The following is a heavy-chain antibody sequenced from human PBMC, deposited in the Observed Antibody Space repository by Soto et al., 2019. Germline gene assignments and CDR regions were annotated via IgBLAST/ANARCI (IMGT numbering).Heavy chain of an antibody. V-gene: IGHV1-18*01. Sequence: ASVKVSCKASGYTFTSYGISWVRQAPGQGLEWMGWISAYNGNTNYAQKLQGRVTMTTDTSTSTAYMELRCLRSDDTAVYYCARAYSSSSGVGWFDPWGQGTLVTVSS. CDR1: GYTFTSYG. CDR2: ISAYNGNT. D-gene: IGHD6-6*01. CDR3: ARAYSSSSGVGWFDP. J-gene: IGHJ5*02.